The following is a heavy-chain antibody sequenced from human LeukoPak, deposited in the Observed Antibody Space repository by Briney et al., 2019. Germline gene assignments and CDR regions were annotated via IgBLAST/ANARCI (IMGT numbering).Heavy chain of an antibody. Sequence: GGSLRLSCAGSGFTFSGYEMNWVRQAPGEGLEWISYISESGSSVKYADSVKGRLTISRDNAKNSLYLQMDSLRVGDTAIYYGTTDHVGATVEFDSWGQGTLVTVSS. CDR3: TTDHVGATVEFDS. CDR2: ISESGSSV. D-gene: IGHD1-26*01. J-gene: IGHJ4*02. CDR1: GFTFSGYE. V-gene: IGHV3-48*03.